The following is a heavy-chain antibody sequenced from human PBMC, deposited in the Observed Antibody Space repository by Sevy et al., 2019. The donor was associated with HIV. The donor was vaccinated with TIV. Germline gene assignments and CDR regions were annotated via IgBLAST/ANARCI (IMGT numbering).Heavy chain of an antibody. V-gene: IGHV3-23*01. CDR1: GFTFNIYS. CDR3: AREGCTKPHDY. CDR2: LSFGCGKI. Sequence: GGSLRLSCAASGFTFNIYSMSWVRQTPGKGLEWVATLSFGCGKINHADSVKGRFTMSRDDSKNAVYLQMNNLRVEDTAIYYGAREGCTKPHDYWGQGTLVTVSS. D-gene: IGHD2-8*01. J-gene: IGHJ4*02.